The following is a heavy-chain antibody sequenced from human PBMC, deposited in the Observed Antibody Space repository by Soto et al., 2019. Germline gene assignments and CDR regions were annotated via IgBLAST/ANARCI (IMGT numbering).Heavy chain of an antibody. D-gene: IGHD1-20*01. J-gene: IGHJ3*01. CDR1: GYRFSIYW. Sequence: GESLKISCKGSGYRFSIYWIGWVRQMPGKGLEWVGNIYPGDSRSTYSPSYQGQVIISADKSIDTAYLQWSSLKASDTAIYYRARARYSNWTGAFDVWGQGTMVTVSS. V-gene: IGHV5-51*01. CDR2: IYPGDSRS. CDR3: ARARYSNWTGAFDV.